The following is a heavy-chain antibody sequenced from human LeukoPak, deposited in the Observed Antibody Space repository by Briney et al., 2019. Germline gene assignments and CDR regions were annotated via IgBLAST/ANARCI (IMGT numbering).Heavy chain of an antibody. CDR3: AKDGALSIAARPSYLDY. CDR2: ISWNSGSI. CDR1: GFTFSSYA. D-gene: IGHD6-6*01. V-gene: IGHV3-9*01. Sequence: GASLRLSCAASGFTFSSYAMSWVRQAPGKGLEWVSGISWNSGSIGYADSVKGRLTISRDNAKNSLYLQMNSLRAEDTALYYCAKDGALSIAARPSYLDYWGQGTLVTVSS. J-gene: IGHJ4*02.